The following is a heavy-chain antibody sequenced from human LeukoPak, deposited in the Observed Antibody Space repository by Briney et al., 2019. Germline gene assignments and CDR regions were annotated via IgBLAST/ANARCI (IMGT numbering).Heavy chain of an antibody. CDR1: GCTFSNYS. CDR3: ASGNGDYAPEGFDT. J-gene: IGHJ5*02. Sequence: SVTVSCKASGCTFSNYSISWVRQAPGQGLEWMGGIIPIFGIANYAQMFQGRVTITADKSTSTAYMELSSLRSEDTAVYYCASGNGDYAPEGFDTWGQGTLVTVSS. V-gene: IGHV1-69*10. CDR2: IIPIFGIA. D-gene: IGHD4-17*01.